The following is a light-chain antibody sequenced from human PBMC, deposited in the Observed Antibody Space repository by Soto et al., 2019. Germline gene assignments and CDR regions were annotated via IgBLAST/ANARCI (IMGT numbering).Light chain of an antibody. Sequence: IVLTHSPATLSFSPGEIATLSFEASQTVSRMYLSCFQQKPGQAPRLLIYGTSTRATGIPVRFTGSGAGTDFTLTISSLQPEDFAVYFCHQDINLPWTFGQGTKVDIK. J-gene: IGKJ1*01. CDR1: QTVSRMY. V-gene: IGKV3D-7*01. CDR2: GTS. CDR3: HQDINLPWT.